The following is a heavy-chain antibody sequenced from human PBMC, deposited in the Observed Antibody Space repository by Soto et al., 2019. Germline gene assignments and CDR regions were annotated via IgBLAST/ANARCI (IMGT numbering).Heavy chain of an antibody. J-gene: IGHJ4*02. D-gene: IGHD6-19*01. CDR2: IYYSGST. V-gene: IGHV4-31*03. CDR3: AIIAVATNFDS. Sequence: SETLSLTCTVSGGSISSGDYYWSWIRQHPGKGLEWIGYIYYSGSTYYNPSLKSRVTISVDTSKNQFSLKLSSVTAADTAVYYCAIIAVATNFDSWGQGTLVTVSS. CDR1: GGSISSGDYY.